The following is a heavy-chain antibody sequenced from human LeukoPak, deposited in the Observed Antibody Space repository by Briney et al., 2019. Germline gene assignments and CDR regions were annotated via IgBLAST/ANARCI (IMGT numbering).Heavy chain of an antibody. J-gene: IGHJ4*02. CDR3: AREGVNYGSGSSEGAPFDY. V-gene: IGHV3-66*01. CDR2: IYSGGST. Sequence: GGSLRLSCAASGFTVSSNYMSWVRQAPGKGLEWVSVIYSGGSTYYADSVKGRFTISRDNSKNTLYLQMNSLRAEDTAVYYCAREGVNYGSGSSEGAPFDYWGQGTLVTVSS. D-gene: IGHD3-10*01. CDR1: GFTVSSNY.